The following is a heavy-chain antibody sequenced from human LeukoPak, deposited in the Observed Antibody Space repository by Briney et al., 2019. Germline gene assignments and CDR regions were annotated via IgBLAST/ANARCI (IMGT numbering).Heavy chain of an antibody. CDR2: ISSNGGST. CDR1: GFTFSSYA. CDR3: VKDFIPHCSSTSCYPDFDY. D-gene: IGHD2-2*01. J-gene: IGHJ4*02. V-gene: IGHV3-64D*06. Sequence: PGGSLRLSCSASGFTFSSYAMHWVRQAPGKGLGYVSAISSNGGSTYYADSVKGRFTISRDNSKNTLYLQMSSLRAEDTAVYYCVKDFIPHCSSTSCYPDFDYWGQGTLVTVSS.